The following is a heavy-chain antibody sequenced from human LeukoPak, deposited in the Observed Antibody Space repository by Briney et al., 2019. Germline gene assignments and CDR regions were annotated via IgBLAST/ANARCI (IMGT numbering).Heavy chain of an antibody. D-gene: IGHD1-26*01. J-gene: IGHJ4*02. Sequence: SETLSLTCTVSGGSISSSSYYWGWIRQPPGKGLEWIGSIYYSGSTYYNPSLKSRVTISVDTSKNQFSLKLSSVTAADTAVYYCAWAAGATASDYWGQGTLVTVSS. V-gene: IGHV4-39*01. CDR3: AWAAGATASDY. CDR1: GGSISSSSYY. CDR2: IYYSGST.